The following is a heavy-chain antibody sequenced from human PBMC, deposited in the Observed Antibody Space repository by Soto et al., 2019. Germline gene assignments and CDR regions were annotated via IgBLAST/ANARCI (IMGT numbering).Heavy chain of an antibody. Sequence: QVQLVQSGAEVKKPGSSVKVSCKASGGTFSRYSITWVRQAPGHGLEWIGRIIPIFGIASYAQKVQGRVTITADESTSPSYMELSSLRSDDTAVYYCAREDRDRETGLVPAAIDGMDVWGQGTTVTVSS. J-gene: IGHJ6*02. CDR2: IIPIFGIA. CDR3: AREDRDRETGLVPAAIDGMDV. D-gene: IGHD2-2*01. CDR1: GGTFSRYS. V-gene: IGHV1-69*08.